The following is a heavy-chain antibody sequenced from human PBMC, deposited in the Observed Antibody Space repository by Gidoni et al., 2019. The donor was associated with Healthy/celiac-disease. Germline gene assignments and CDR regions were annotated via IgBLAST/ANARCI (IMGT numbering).Heavy chain of an antibody. CDR2: INHSGST. Sequence: ALEWLGEINHSGSTNYNPSLKSRVTISVDTSKNQFSLKLSSVTAADTAVYYCARGLYTFGGVSDAFDIWGQGTMVTVSS. J-gene: IGHJ3*02. V-gene: IGHV4-34*01. D-gene: IGHD3-16*01. CDR3: ARGLYTFGGVSDAFDI.